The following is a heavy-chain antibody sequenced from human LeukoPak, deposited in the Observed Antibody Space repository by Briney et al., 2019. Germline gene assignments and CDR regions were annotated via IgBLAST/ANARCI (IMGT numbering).Heavy chain of an antibody. CDR2: VNPNSGDT. CDR3: ATAGAVAGPLEI. CDR1: GYTFTGYY. D-gene: IGHD6-19*01. Sequence: ASVKVSCKASGYTFTGYYLHWVRQAPGQGLEWMGCVNPNSGDTNYAQKFQGRVTMTEDTSTDTAYMELSSLRSEDTAVYYCATAGAVAGPLEIWGKGTTVTISS. V-gene: IGHV1-2*02. J-gene: IGHJ6*04.